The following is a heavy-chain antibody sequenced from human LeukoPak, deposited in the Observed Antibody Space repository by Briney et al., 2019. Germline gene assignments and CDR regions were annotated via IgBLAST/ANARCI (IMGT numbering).Heavy chain of an antibody. CDR1: GFTFSSYS. D-gene: IGHD6-13*01. V-gene: IGHV3-21*01. CDR3: ARDPGIAAASAFDM. CDR2: ISSSSSYI. J-gene: IGHJ3*02. Sequence: PGGSLRLSCAASGFTFSSYSMNWVRQAPGKGLEWVSSISSSSSYIYYADSVKGRFTISRDNAKNSLCLQMNSLRAEDTAVYYCARDPGIAAASAFDMWGQGTMVTVSS.